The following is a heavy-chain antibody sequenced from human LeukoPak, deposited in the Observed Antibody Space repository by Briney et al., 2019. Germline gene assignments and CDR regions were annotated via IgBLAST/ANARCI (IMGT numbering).Heavy chain of an antibody. CDR1: GGTFSSHA. V-gene: IGHV1-69*13. CDR3: AREGRTGYSSGWLDY. CDR2: IIPIFGTA. Sequence: ASVKVSCKASGGTFSSHAISWVRQAPGQGLEWMGGIIPIFGTANYAQKFQGRVTITADESTSTAYMELSSLRSEDTAVYYCAREGRTGYSSGWLDYWGQGTLVTVSS. D-gene: IGHD6-19*01. J-gene: IGHJ4*02.